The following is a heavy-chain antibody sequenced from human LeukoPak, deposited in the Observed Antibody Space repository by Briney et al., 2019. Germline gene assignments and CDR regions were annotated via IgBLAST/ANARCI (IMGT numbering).Heavy chain of an antibody. V-gene: IGHV1-2*02. D-gene: IGHD3-10*01. CDR1: GYTFTGYY. CDR3: ARDRMFRVADY. Sequence: ASVKVSCKASGYTFTGYYMHWVRQAPGQGLEWMGWINPNSGDTNYAQKFQGRVTMTRDTSISTAYMELSRLRSDDTAVYYCARDRMFRVADYWGQGTLVTVSS. CDR2: INPNSGDT. J-gene: IGHJ4*02.